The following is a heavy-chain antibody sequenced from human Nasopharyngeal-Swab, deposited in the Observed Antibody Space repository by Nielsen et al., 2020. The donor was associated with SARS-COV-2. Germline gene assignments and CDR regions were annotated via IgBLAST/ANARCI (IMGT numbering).Heavy chain of an antibody. CDR3: AKDGTYYDFWSGYYPPYYYYYMDV. Sequence: GESLNISCAASGFTFSNYWMHWVRQAPGKGLVWVSRINLDGSTTSYADSVKGRFTISRDNSKNTLYLQMNSLRAEDTAVYYCAKDGTYYDFWSGYYPPYYYYYMDVWGKGTTVTVSS. D-gene: IGHD3-3*01. CDR2: INLDGSTT. J-gene: IGHJ6*03. CDR1: GFTFSNYW. V-gene: IGHV3-74*01.